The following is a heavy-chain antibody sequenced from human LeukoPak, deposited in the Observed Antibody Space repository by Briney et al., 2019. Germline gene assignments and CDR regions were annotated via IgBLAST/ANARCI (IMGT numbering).Heavy chain of an antibody. Sequence: PGGSLRLSCAASGFTFSSYWMSWVRQAPGKGLEWVANIKQDGSEKYYVDSVKGRFTISRDNAKNSLYLQMNSLRAEDTAVYYCARATLPPYNKGSSYYYGMDVWGQGTTVTVSS. J-gene: IGHJ6*02. D-gene: IGHD1-1*01. CDR1: GFTFSSYW. CDR2: IKQDGSEK. CDR3: ARATLPPYNKGSSYYYGMDV. V-gene: IGHV3-7*01.